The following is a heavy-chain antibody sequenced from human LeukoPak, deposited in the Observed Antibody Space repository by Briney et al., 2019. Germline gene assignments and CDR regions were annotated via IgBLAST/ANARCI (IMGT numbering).Heavy chain of an antibody. Sequence: SETLSLTCTVSGGSISSYYWSWIRQPPGKGLEWIGYIYTSGSTNYNPSLKSRVTILVDTSKNQFSLKLSSVTAADTAVYYCARRRGYCSSTSCYPYYYYYYYMDVWGKGTTVTVSS. CDR3: ARRRGYCSSTSCYPYYYYYYYMDV. J-gene: IGHJ6*03. V-gene: IGHV4-4*09. CDR1: GGSISSYY. CDR2: IYTSGST. D-gene: IGHD2-2*01.